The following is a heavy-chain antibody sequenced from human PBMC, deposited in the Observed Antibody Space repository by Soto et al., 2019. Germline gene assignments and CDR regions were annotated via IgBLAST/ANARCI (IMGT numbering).Heavy chain of an antibody. CDR1: GGTFSSYA. D-gene: IGHD3-16*02. Sequence: QVQLVQSGAEVKKPGSSVKVSCKASGGTFSSYAISWVRQAPGQGLEWMGGIIPIFGTANYAQKFQGRVTITADQSTSTAYMELSSGRSEVTAVYYCARGIVCGSYHQVRFDLWGQGTLVTVSS. CDR3: ARGIVCGSYHQVRFDL. J-gene: IGHJ5*02. CDR2: IIPIFGTA. V-gene: IGHV1-69*01.